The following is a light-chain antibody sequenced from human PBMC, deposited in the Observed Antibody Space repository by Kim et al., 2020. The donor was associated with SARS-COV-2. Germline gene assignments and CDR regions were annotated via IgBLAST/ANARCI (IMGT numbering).Light chain of an antibody. CDR3: NSRDSSGNHYF. J-gene: IGLJ1*01. CDR1: SLRNYY. CDR2: GKN. Sequence: SSELTQDPAVSVALGQTIRITCQGDSLRNYYASWYQQKPGLAPVLVIYGKNNRPSGIPDRFSGSISGTPASLTIPGAQAEDEADYYCNSRDSSGNHYFFG. V-gene: IGLV3-19*01.